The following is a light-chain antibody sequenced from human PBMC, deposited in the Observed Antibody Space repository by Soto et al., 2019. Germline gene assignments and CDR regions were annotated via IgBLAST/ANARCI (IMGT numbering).Light chain of an antibody. CDR3: QQYGYSPIT. CDR1: QNINKN. J-gene: IGKJ5*01. V-gene: IGKV3-20*01. CDR2: GAS. Sequence: EIVLTQSPGTLSVSPGERATLSCKASQNINKNLAWYQQKPGQAPRLLIYGASTRATGIPARFSGSGSGTDFTLTINGLEPEDFVVYYCQQYGYSPITFGQGTRLEIK.